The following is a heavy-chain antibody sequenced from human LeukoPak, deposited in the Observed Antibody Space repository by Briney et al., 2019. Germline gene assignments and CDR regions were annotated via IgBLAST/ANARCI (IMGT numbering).Heavy chain of an antibody. D-gene: IGHD3-10*01. Sequence: GGSLRLSCAASGFTFSSYAMSWVRQAPGKGLEWVSAISGSGGSTYYADSVKGRFTISRDNSKDTLYLQMNSLRAEDTAVYYCARVRGTDYYGSGSYYLDYWGQGTLVTVSS. CDR1: GFTFSSYA. CDR2: ISGSGGST. J-gene: IGHJ4*02. CDR3: ARVRGTDYYGSGSYYLDY. V-gene: IGHV3-23*01.